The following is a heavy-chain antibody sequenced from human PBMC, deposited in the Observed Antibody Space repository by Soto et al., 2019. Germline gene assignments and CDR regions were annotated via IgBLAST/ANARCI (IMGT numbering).Heavy chain of an antibody. CDR3: ARGYCTGGACYSNWFDP. D-gene: IGHD2-8*02. Sequence: SEPLSLTCSVSGGSISSGGFYWTWIRQHPDKGLQWIGYFYDRENTFYSPSLKTRPIISLDTSKNQSALKLSSVTAADTAVYYCARGYCTGGACYSNWFDPWGPGILVTVSS. CDR2: FYDRENT. V-gene: IGHV4-31*03. J-gene: IGHJ5*02. CDR1: GGSISSGGFY.